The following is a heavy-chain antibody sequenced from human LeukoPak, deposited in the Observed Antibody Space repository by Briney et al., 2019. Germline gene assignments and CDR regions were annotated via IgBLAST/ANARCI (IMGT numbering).Heavy chain of an antibody. D-gene: IGHD4-11*01. V-gene: IGHV3-30*02. J-gene: IGHJ3*01. CDR2: IRYDGSNK. CDR3: AKGWPWTTEK. Sequence: PGGSLRLSCAASGFTFSSYGMHWVRQAPGKGLEWVAFIRYDGSNKYYADSVKGRFTISRDNSKNALYLQMNSLRAEDTAVYYCAKGWPWTTEKWGQGTMVTVSS. CDR1: GFTFSSYG.